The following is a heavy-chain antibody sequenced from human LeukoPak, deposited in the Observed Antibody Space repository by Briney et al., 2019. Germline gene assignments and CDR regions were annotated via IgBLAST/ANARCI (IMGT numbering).Heavy chain of an antibody. CDR2: IIPIFGTA. CDR3: ASSPLLGVVYYGMDV. D-gene: IGHD2-15*01. V-gene: IGHV1-69*13. Sequence: SVKVSCKASGGTFSSYAISWVRQAPGQGLEWMGGIIPIFGTANYAQKFQGRVTITADESTSTAYMELSSLRSEDTAVYYCASSPLLGVVYYGMDVWGQGTTVTVSS. CDR1: GGTFSSYA. J-gene: IGHJ6*02.